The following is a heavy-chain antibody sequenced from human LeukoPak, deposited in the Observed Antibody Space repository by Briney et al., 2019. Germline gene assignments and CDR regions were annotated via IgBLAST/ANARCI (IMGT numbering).Heavy chain of an antibody. Sequence: ARSLRLSRAASRCSFITYAMHGVRQAPCKGLEGVALIWHDASHTFYLDSVKGRFTISRDNSKNTVYLQMNSLGGEETAVYYCAREIFGSGSYPDYWGQGTLVTVSS. J-gene: IGHJ4*02. V-gene: IGHV3-33*01. CDR1: RCSFITYA. CDR3: AREIFGSGSYPDY. CDR2: IWHDASHT. D-gene: IGHD3-10*01.